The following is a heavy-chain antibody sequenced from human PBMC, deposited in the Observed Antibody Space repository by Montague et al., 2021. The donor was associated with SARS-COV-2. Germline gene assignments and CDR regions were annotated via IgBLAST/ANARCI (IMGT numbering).Heavy chain of an antibody. CDR1: GFIFSSYE. Sequence: SPRLSCAASGFIFSSYEMNWVRQAPGKGLEWISYISSSGGGSTXHYTDSVKGRFTISRDNAKNSLYLQMNSLRVEDTAIYYCARDRDWDDWCGMDVWGQGTTVTVSS. V-gene: IGHV3-48*03. D-gene: IGHD2-21*01. CDR3: ARDRDWDDWCGMDV. CDR2: ISSSGGGSTX. J-gene: IGHJ6*02.